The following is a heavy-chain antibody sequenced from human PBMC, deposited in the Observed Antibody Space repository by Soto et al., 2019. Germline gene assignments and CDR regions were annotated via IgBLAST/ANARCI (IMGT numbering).Heavy chain of an antibody. CDR1: GFTFSSYG. CDR3: AKDFLRGFIIRYYYGMAV. J-gene: IGHJ6*02. V-gene: IGHV3-30*18. CDR2: ISYDGSNK. D-gene: IGHD3-10*01. Sequence: GGSLRLSCAASGFTFSSYGMHWVRQAPGKGLEWVAVISYDGSNKYYADSVKGRFTISRDNSKNTLYLQMNSLRAEDTAVYYCAKDFLRGFIIRYYYGMAVWGQGTTVTVSS.